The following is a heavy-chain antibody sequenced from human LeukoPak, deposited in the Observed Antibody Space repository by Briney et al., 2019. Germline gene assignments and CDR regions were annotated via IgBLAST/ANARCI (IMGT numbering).Heavy chain of an antibody. D-gene: IGHD3-10*01. CDR1: GFSSSAYW. V-gene: IGHV3-7*01. Sequence: GGSLRLSCAASGFSSSAYWMSWVRQAAEKGLELVANIKQDGSDKYYVDSVMGRFTISRDNAKNSLYLQMSSLRAEDTAAYYCARSHYYGSGSYGFWFDSWGQGTLVTVSS. J-gene: IGHJ5*01. CDR3: ARSHYYGSGSYGFWFDS. CDR2: IKQDGSDK.